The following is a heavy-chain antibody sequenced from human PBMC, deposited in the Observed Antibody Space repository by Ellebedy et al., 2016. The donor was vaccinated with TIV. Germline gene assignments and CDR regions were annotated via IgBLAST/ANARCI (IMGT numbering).Heavy chain of an antibody. CDR1: GSSVNTDY. Sequence: GESLKISCAVSGSSVNTDYMSWVRQAPGKGPEWVSILYGDDRAFYSDAVEGRFFISRDNSQNMLYLQMNSLGVEDTAVYFCARASFYDVDLSGWYFDLWGRGTLVTVSS. V-gene: IGHV3-66*01. CDR2: LYGDDRA. D-gene: IGHD3-16*01. CDR3: ARASFYDVDLSGWYFDL. J-gene: IGHJ2*01.